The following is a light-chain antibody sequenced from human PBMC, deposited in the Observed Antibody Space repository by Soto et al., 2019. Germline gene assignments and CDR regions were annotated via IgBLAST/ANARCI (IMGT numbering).Light chain of an antibody. J-gene: IGKJ2*01. CDR3: RQYYSTAYT. Sequence: DIVMTQSPDSLAVSLGERATINCKSSQSVLYSSNNKNYLAWYQQKPGQPPKLLIYWASTRESGVPDRFSGSGSGTDFTLTISSLQAVDVAVYYCRQYYSTAYTFGQGTKLEIK. CDR2: WAS. V-gene: IGKV4-1*01. CDR1: QSVLYSSNNKNY.